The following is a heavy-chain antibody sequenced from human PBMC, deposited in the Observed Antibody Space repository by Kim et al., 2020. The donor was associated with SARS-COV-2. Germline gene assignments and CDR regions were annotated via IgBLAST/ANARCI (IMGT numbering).Heavy chain of an antibody. Sequence: ASVKVSCKASGYTFTSYAMNWVRQAPGQGLEWMGWINTNTGNPTYAQGFTGRFVFSLDTSVSTAYLQISSLKAEDTAVYYCARDLIGGRKYYDILTGYWASNEGYYYYGMDVWGQGTPVTVSS. J-gene: IGHJ6*02. CDR2: INTNTGNP. CDR1: GYTFTSYA. D-gene: IGHD3-9*01. V-gene: IGHV7-4-1*02. CDR3: ARDLIGGRKYYDILTGYWASNEGYYYYGMDV.